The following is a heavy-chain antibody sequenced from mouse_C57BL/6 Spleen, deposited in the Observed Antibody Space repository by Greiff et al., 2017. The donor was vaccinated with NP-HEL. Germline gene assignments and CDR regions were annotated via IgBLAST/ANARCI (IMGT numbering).Heavy chain of an antibody. CDR1: GYTFTDYN. D-gene: IGHD1-1*01. Sequence: EVQLQQSGPELVKPGASVKMSCKASGYTFTDYNMHWVKQSHGKSLEWIGYINPNNGGTSYNQKFKGKATLTVNKSSSTAYMELRSLTSEDAAVYYCAIGDGSSGLAYWGQGTLVTVSA. V-gene: IGHV1-22*01. CDR3: AIGDGSSGLAY. J-gene: IGHJ3*01. CDR2: INPNNGGT.